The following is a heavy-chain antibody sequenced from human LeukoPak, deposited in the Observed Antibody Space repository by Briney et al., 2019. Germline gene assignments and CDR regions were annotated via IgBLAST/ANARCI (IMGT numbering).Heavy chain of an antibody. D-gene: IGHD3-3*01. J-gene: IGHJ5*02. Sequence: ASVKVSCKASGYTFSNYGLSWVRQAPGQGLEWMGWISTDSGNANYAQKFQGRLTMTIDTSTTTAYMELGSLRSDDTAVYYRARGKVLRFLEYLDDTPNWFDPWGQGTLVTVSS. V-gene: IGHV1-18*01. CDR1: GYTFSNYG. CDR3: ARGKVLRFLEYLDDTPNWFDP. CDR2: ISTDSGNA.